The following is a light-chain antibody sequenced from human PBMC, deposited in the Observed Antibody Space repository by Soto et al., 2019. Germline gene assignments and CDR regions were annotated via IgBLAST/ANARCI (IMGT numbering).Light chain of an antibody. Sequence: QPVLTQPPSVSGAPGQRITISCTGTNSNIGAAFDVHWYQHLPGTAPKLLIYANNKRPSGVPDRFSGSKSGASASLAITGLHAEDEADYYCQSYDSSLSAWVFGGGTKLTVL. CDR2: ANN. V-gene: IGLV1-40*01. J-gene: IGLJ3*02. CDR3: QSYDSSLSAWV. CDR1: NSNIGAAFD.